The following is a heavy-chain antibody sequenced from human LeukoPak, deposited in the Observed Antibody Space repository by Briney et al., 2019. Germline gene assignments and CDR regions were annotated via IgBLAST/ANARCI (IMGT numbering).Heavy chain of an antibody. D-gene: IGHD3-16*02. CDR1: GVSFSGYY. J-gene: IGHJ5*02. CDR2: INHSGST. Sequence: SETLSLTCAVYGVSFSGYYWSWIRQPPGKGLEWIGEINHSGSTNYNPSLKSRVTISVDTSKNQFSLKLSSVTAADTAVYYCARGPKRIMITFGGVIVIGFDPWGQGTLVTVSS. V-gene: IGHV4-34*01. CDR3: ARGPKRIMITFGGVIVIGFDP.